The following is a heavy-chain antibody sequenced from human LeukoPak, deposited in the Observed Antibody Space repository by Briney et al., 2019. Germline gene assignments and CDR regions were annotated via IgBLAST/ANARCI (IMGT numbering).Heavy chain of an antibody. CDR1: GFIFSSYA. J-gene: IGHJ4*02. Sequence: PGGSLRLSCSVSGFIFSSYAMHWVRQAPGKGLEWVAVISYDGNDKYYADSMKGRFTISRDSSENTLFLQMSSLRIEDTAVYCCAREWGNSGFDYWGQGTLVTVSS. CDR3: AREWGNSGFDY. V-gene: IGHV3-30-3*01. D-gene: IGHD6-25*01. CDR2: ISYDGNDK.